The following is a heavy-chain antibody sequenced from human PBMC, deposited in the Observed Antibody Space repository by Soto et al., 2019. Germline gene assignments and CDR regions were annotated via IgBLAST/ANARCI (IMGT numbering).Heavy chain of an antibody. CDR2: IYYSWST. CDR3: ARDALLTGGVLDY. CDR1: GGSISSSSYY. Sequence: QLPLQESGPGLVKPSETLSLTCTVSGGSISSSSYYWGWIRQPPGQGLEWIGSIYYSWSTYYNPSLKSRVTISVDTSKNHFSLKLSSVTAADTAVYYCARDALLTGGVLDYWGQGTLVTVSS. V-gene: IGHV4-39*02. D-gene: IGHD2-8*01. J-gene: IGHJ4*02.